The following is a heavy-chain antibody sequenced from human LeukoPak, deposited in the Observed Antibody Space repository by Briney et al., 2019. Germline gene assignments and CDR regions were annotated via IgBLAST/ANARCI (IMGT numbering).Heavy chain of an antibody. CDR2: IYTSGST. J-gene: IGHJ6*03. V-gene: IGHV4-4*07. Sequence: PSETLSLTCTVSGGSISSYYWSWNRQPAGKGLEWIGRIYTSGSTNYNPSLKSRVTMSVDTSKNQFSLKLSSVTAADTAVYYCARDRQQLVPWYYYYMDVWGKGTTVTVSS. CDR1: GGSISSYY. CDR3: ARDRQQLVPWYYYYMDV. D-gene: IGHD6-13*01.